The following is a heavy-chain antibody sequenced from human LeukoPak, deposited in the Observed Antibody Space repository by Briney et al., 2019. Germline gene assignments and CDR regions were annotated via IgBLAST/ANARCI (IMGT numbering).Heavy chain of an antibody. Sequence: GVLRLSCAASGFTVSSNYMSWVRQAPGKGPEWVSVIYSGGSTYYADSVKGRFTISRDNSKNTLYLQMNGLRAEDTAVYYYARVAFYYFDYWGQGTLVTVSS. J-gene: IGHJ4*02. CDR1: GFTVSSNY. CDR2: IYSGGST. CDR3: ARVAFYYFDY. V-gene: IGHV3-66*01. D-gene: IGHD3-16*01.